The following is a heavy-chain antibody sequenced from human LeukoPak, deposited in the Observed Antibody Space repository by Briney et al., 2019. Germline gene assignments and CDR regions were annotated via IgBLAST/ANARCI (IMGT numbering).Heavy chain of an antibody. D-gene: IGHD2-2*01. V-gene: IGHV4-59*01. J-gene: IGHJ6*02. Sequence: SETLSLTCTVSGGSISSYYWSWIRQPPGKGLEWIGYIYYSGSTNYNPSLKSRVTISVHTSKNQFSLKLSSVTAADTAVYYCARDPGGPYCSSTSCFDYYYGMDVWGQGTTVTVSS. CDR3: ARDPGGPYCSSTSCFDYYYGMDV. CDR1: GGSISSYY. CDR2: IYYSGST.